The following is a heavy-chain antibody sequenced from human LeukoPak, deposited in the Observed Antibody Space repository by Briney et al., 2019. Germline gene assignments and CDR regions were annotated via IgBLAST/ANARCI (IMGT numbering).Heavy chain of an antibody. J-gene: IGHJ6*03. CDR2: INTNTGNP. CDR1: GYTFTGYY. D-gene: IGHD2-15*01. V-gene: IGHV7-4-1*04. CDR3: VRNGAIVYYYYMDV. Sequence: ASVKVSCKASGYTFTGYYMHWVRQAPGQGLEWMGWINTNTGNPTYAQGFTGRFVFSLDTSVSMAYLQISSLKAEDTAVYYCVRNGAIVYYYYMDVWGKGTTVTVSS.